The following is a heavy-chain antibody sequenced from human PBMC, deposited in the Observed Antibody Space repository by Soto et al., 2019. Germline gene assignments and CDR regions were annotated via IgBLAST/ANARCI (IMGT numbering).Heavy chain of an antibody. CDR3: ARHYDWNLNQDGMDV. J-gene: IGHJ6*02. D-gene: IGHD1-1*01. CDR1: GYSLTSYW. CDR2: IDPSDSYT. Sequence: GESLKISCKGSGYSLTSYWISRVRQMPGKGLEWMGRIDPSDSYTNYSPSFQGHVTISADKSISTAYLQWSSLKASDTAMYYCARHYDWNLNQDGMDVWGQGTTVTVSS. V-gene: IGHV5-10-1*01.